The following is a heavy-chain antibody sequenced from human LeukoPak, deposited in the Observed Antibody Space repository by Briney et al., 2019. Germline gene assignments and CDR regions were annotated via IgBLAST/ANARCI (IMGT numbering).Heavy chain of an antibody. V-gene: IGHV3-48*01. J-gene: IGHJ5*02. CDR1: GFIFSSYN. CDR3: ARSFNYVGWFDP. CDR2: ISRSSSPI. Sequence: PGESLRLSCGASGFIFSSYNMKWVRQAPGKGLEWVSYISRSSSPIYYADSVKGRFTISRDNAKDSLYLQMNSLRAEDTAVYYCARSFNYVGWFDPWGQGTLVTVSS. D-gene: IGHD4-11*01.